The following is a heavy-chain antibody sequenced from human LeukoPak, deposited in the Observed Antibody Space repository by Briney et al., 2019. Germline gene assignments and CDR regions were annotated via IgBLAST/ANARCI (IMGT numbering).Heavy chain of an antibody. D-gene: IGHD4-17*01. J-gene: IGHJ4*02. Sequence: ASVKVSCKASGYTFTSSYMHWVRQAPGQGLEWMGIINPSGGSTSFAQTFQGRVTMTWDTSTSTVYMELSSLRSEDTAVYYCASALRGYGDYFDYWGQGTLVTVSS. CDR2: INPSGGST. CDR1: GYTFTSSY. CDR3: ASALRGYGDYFDY. V-gene: IGHV1-46*01.